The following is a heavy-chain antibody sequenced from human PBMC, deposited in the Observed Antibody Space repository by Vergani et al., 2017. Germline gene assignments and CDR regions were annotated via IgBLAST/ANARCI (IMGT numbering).Heavy chain of an antibody. V-gene: IGHV3-33*01. CDR2: IWYDGSKE. D-gene: IGHD2/OR15-2a*01. CDR1: GFTLSSHA. CDR3: ARDTYRFFDF. Sequence: QVQLEESGGGVVQPGRSLRLSCAGSGFTLSSHAMHWVRQAPGKGLEWVAFIWYDGSKEYYADSVKGRFTISRDNSKNTLYLQMNNLRAADTAVYYCARDTYRFFDFWGQGTLVTVSS. J-gene: IGHJ4*02.